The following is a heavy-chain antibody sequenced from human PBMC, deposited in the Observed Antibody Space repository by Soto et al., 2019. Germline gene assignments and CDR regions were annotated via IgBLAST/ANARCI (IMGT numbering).Heavy chain of an antibody. CDR2: ISYNGNT. D-gene: IGHD1-7*01. CDR3: ARENSNAFDI. J-gene: IGHJ3*02. CDR1: GYTFTNYG. V-gene: IGHV1-18*01. Sequence: GASVKVSCKASGYTFTNYGVTWVRQAPGQGLEWMGWISYNGNTNYAQKLQGRVTMTRDTSISTAYMELSRLRSDDTAIYYCARENSNAFDIWGQGTMVTVSS.